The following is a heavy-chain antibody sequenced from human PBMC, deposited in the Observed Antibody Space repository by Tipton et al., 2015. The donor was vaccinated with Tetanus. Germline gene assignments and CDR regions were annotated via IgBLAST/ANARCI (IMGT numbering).Heavy chain of an antibody. V-gene: IGHV4-31*03. D-gene: IGHD3-3*01. Sequence: TLSLTCTVSGGSINSGGYFWSWIRQHPGKGLEWIGYIYYSGPTNYNPSLKSRVTISVDTSKNQFSLKLSSVTAADTAVYYCARTSGYMYSDCWGQGTLVTVSS. CDR3: ARTSGYMYSDC. CDR1: GGSINSGGYF. CDR2: IYYSGPT. J-gene: IGHJ4*02.